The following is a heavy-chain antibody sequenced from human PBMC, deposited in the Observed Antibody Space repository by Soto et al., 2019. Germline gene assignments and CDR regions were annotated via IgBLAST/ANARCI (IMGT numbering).Heavy chain of an antibody. CDR1: GGSISSYY. CDR3: AREVNGGAALDY. CDR2: IYTSGST. V-gene: IGHV4-4*07. D-gene: IGHD4-17*01. J-gene: IGHJ4*02. Sequence: QVQLQESGPGLVKPSETLSLTCTVSGGSISSYYWSWLRQPAGQGLEWIGRIYTSGSTNYNPSLTSRVTLSVDTSKHQFALKLSSVTAADTAVYYCAREVNGGAALDYWGQGTLVTVSS.